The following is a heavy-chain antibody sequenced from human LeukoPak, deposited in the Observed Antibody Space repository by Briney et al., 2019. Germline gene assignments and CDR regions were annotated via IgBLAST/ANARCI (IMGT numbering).Heavy chain of an antibody. CDR1: GFTFSSYS. D-gene: IGHD3-10*01. Sequence: GRSLRLSCAASGFTFSSYSMNWVRQAPGKGLEWVSSISSSSRYIYYADSVKGRFTISRDNAKNSLYLQMNSLRAEDTAVYYCARSGSGSYSTDSYYYYYGMDAWGQGTTVTVSS. V-gene: IGHV3-21*01. CDR2: ISSSSRYI. J-gene: IGHJ6*02. CDR3: ARSGSGSYSTDSYYYYYGMDA.